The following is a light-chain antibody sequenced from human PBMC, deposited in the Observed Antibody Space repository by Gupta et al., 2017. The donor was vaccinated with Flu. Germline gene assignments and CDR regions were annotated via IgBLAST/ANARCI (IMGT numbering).Light chain of an antibody. V-gene: IGLV1-44*01. CDR3: AAWDDSLNGRV. CDR1: SYNIGRNT. J-gene: IGLJ3*02. CDR2: SHD. Sequence: RVTISCSGSSYNIGRNTVNWYRQVPGTAPKLLIDSHDKRPSGVPDRFSGSKSGTSASLAISGLQSEDEADYYCAAWDDSLNGRVFGGGTKLTVL.